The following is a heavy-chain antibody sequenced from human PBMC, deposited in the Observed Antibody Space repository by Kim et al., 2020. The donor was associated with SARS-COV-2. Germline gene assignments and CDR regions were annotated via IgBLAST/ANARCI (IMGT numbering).Heavy chain of an antibody. D-gene: IGHD3-10*01. V-gene: IGHV3-33*05. J-gene: IGHJ4*02. CDR1: GFTFSSYG. Sequence: GGSLRLSCAASGFTFSSYGMHWVRQAPGKGLEWVAVISYDGSNKYYADSVKGRFTISRDNSKNTLYLQMNSLRAEDMAVYYCAGVPDYYGSGRCYWGQGTLVTVSS. CDR2: ISYDGSNK. CDR3: AGVPDYYGSGRCY.